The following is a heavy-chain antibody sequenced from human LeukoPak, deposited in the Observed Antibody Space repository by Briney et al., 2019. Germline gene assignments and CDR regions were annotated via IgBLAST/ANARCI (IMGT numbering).Heavy chain of an antibody. D-gene: IGHD3-10*01. J-gene: IGHJ6*03. CDR1: GFTFSTYW. CDR2: INSDGSDT. CDR3: AKDADYFYGSGNYMDV. V-gene: IGHV3-74*01. Sequence: PGGSLRLSCAASGFTFSTYWMHWVRQAPGKGLVWVSRINSDGSDTSYADSVKGRFTISRDNAKNTLYLQMNSLRAEDTAVYYCAKDADYFYGSGNYMDVWGKGTTVTISS.